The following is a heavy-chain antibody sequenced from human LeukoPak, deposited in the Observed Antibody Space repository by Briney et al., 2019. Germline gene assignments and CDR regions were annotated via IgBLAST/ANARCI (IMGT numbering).Heavy chain of an antibody. D-gene: IGHD2-15*01. V-gene: IGHV3-7*03. CDR2: MKLDGSEE. CDR1: GFIFSDYW. CDR3: ARDYCSGESCYDH. Sequence: GGSLRLSCAASGFIFSDYWMGWVRQAPGKGLEWVANMKLDGSEEYYLDSVKGRFIISRDNANNSLSLQMNSLRTEVTAVYYCARDYCSGESCYDHWGQGTLVTVSS. J-gene: IGHJ4*02.